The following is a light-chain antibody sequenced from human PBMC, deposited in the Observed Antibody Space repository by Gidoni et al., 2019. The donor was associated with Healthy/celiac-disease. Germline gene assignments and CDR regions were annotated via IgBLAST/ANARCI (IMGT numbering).Light chain of an antibody. V-gene: IGKV4-1*01. CDR2: WES. CDR1: QSVLYSSNIKNY. Sequence: DILITQSPDSLAVSLGERATINSKSSQSVLYSSNIKNYLAWYQQKPGQPPKLLIYWESTRESGVHERLSGSGSGTDFTLTISSLQAEDVAVYYCQKYKSTPFTFGPGTKVDIK. CDR3: QKYKSTPFT. J-gene: IGKJ3*01.